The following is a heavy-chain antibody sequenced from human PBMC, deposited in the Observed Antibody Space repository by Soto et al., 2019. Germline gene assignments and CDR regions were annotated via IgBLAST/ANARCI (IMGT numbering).Heavy chain of an antibody. Sequence: QVQLQQSGAGLLKPSETLSLTCDVYGGSFSGYIWTWIRQTPGKGLQWIGQINHSGSANYNPSLKSRVTISVHTSNCQFSLELNSVTAADTAVYYCARGLISGSHYSGGWYYFDSWGQGTQVTVSS. CDR1: GGSFSGYI. CDR2: INHSGSA. V-gene: IGHV4-34*01. CDR3: ARGLISGSHYSGGWYYFDS. J-gene: IGHJ4*02. D-gene: IGHD1-26*01.